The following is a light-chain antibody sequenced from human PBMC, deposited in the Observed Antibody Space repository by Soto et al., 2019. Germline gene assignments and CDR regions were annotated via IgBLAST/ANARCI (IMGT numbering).Light chain of an antibody. CDR2: EVS. V-gene: IGLV2-14*01. J-gene: IGLJ2*01. CDR1: SGDVGGYNY. Sequence: QSALTQPASVSGSPGQSITISCTGTSGDVGGYNYVSWYQQHPGKAPKLMIYEVSNRPSGVSNRFSGSKSGNTASLTISGRQAEDEADYYCSSYASPVFGGGTKLTVL. CDR3: SSYASPV.